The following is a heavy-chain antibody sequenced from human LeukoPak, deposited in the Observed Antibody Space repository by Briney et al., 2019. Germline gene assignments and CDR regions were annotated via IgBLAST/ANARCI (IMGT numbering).Heavy chain of an antibody. J-gene: IGHJ4*02. CDR3: ARVWSSGYTKDY. D-gene: IGHD3-22*01. CDR1: GFTFSSYA. CDR2: ISGSGGAGT. V-gene: IGHV3-23*01. Sequence: GGSLRLSCAGSGFTFSSYAMSWVRQAPGKGLEWVSTISGSGGAGTYYADSVKGRFTVSRDNSRNTLYLPMNSLRAEDTAVYYCARVWSSGYTKDYWGQGTLVTVSS.